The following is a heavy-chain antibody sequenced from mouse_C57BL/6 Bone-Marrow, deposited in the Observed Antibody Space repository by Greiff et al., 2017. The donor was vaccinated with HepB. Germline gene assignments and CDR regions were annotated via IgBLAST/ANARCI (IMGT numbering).Heavy chain of an antibody. CDR2: ISDGGSYT. CDR3: ARGGYYGSSFAMDY. Sequence: EVQLVESGGGLVKPGGSLKLSCAASGFTFSSYAMSWVRQTPEKRLEWVATISDGGSYTYYPDNVKGRFTISRDNAKNKLYLQMSHLKSEDKAMYYCARGGYYGSSFAMDYWGQGTSVTVSS. J-gene: IGHJ4*01. CDR1: GFTFSSYA. D-gene: IGHD1-1*01. V-gene: IGHV5-4*01.